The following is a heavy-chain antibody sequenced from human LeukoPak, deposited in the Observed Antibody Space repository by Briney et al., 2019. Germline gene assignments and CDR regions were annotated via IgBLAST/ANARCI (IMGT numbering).Heavy chain of an antibody. V-gene: IGHV3-21*01. D-gene: IGHD2-2*01. Sequence: GGSLRLSCAASGFTFSCYSMNWVRQAPGKGLEWVSSISSSSSYIYYADSVKGRFTLSRDNAKNSLYLQMNSLRAEDTAVYYCASSTSCSSTSCYLNYYYYGMDVWGQGTTVTVSS. CDR2: ISSSSSYI. CDR3: ASSTSCSSTSCYLNYYYYGMDV. CDR1: GFTFSCYS. J-gene: IGHJ6*02.